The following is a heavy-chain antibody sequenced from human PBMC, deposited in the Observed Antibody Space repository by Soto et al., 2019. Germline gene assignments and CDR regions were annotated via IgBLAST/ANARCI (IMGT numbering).Heavy chain of an antibody. Sequence: EVQLVESGGGWVQPGESLRLSCAASGFTFSSYWMSWVRQAPGKGPEWVATIKQDESEKYYVDSVKGRFTVSRDNAKNSLYLQMNSLRGEYTAVYYCARGDYFDRRFDYWGQGALVTVSS. V-gene: IGHV3-7*03. CDR1: GFTFSSYW. D-gene: IGHD3-22*01. J-gene: IGHJ4*02. CDR2: IKQDESEK. CDR3: ARGDYFDRRFDY.